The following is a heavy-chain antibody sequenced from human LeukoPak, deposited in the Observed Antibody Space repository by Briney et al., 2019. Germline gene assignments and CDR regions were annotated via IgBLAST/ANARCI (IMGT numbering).Heavy chain of an antibody. CDR1: GFTFSMYA. J-gene: IGHJ4*02. CDR3: AKTPSGSYYPGYFDY. D-gene: IGHD1-26*01. CDR2: ISGSGGST. V-gene: IGHV3-23*01. Sequence: QPGGSLRLSCAVSGFTFSMYAMSWVRQAPGKGLEWVSAISGSGGSTYYADSVKGRFTISRDNSQNTLYLQMNSLRPEDTAVYHCAKTPSGSYYPGYFDYWGQGTLVTVSS.